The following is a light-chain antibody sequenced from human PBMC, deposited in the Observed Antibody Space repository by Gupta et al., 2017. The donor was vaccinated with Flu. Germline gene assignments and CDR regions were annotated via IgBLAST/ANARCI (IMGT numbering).Light chain of an antibody. J-gene: IGLJ3*02. Sequence: QSAPTQPASVPGSPGQSITISCTGTSSDVGSYNIVSWYQQHPGKAPKLMMYEGSKRPSGVSNRFAGSKSGNTASLTISGLQAEDEADYYCCSYAGSSTFRVFGGGTKLTGL. CDR2: EGS. CDR1: SSDVGSYNI. V-gene: IGLV2-23*03. CDR3: CSYAGSSTFRV.